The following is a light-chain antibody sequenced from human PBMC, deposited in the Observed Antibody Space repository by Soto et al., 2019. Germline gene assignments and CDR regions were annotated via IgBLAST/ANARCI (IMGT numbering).Light chain of an antibody. CDR3: QQYGISPKT. J-gene: IGKJ3*01. V-gene: IGKV3-20*01. CDR2: GAS. Sequence: EIVLTQSPGTLSLSPGERATLSCRASQSVSSSYLAWYQQKPGQAPRLLIYGASSRATGIPDRFSGSGSGTDFTLTISRLEPEDIAVYYCQQYGISPKTFGPGTKVDIK. CDR1: QSVSSSY.